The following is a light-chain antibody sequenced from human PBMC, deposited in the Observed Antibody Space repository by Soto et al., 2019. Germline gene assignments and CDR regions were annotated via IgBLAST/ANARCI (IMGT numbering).Light chain of an antibody. J-gene: IGLJ2*01. V-gene: IGLV7-46*01. CDR2: DTS. CDR3: LLSYSAARRV. Sequence: QAVVTQEPSLTVSPGGTVTLTCGSSTGSVTSGYYPYWFQQKPGQAPRTLIYDTSNKHSWTPARFSGSLLGDKAALTLSGAQPEDEAVYYCLLSYSAARRVFGGGTQLTVL. CDR1: TGSVTSGYY.